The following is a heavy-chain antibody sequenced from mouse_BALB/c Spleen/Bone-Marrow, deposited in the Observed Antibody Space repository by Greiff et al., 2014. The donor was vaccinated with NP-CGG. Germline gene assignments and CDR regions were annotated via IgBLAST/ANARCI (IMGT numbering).Heavy chain of an antibody. V-gene: IGHV1-7*01. Sequence: VQLQQSGAELAKPGASVKMSCKASGYTFTDYWMHWVKQRPGQGLEWIGYINPSSGYTEYNQKFKDKATLTADKSSSTAYMQLNILPSEDSPFFYWQRRYGSLWYFDAWAQGPRSPSPQ. CDR3: QRRYGSLWYFDA. CDR2: INPSSGYT. J-gene: IGHJ1*01. CDR1: GYTFTDYW. D-gene: IGHD1-1*01.